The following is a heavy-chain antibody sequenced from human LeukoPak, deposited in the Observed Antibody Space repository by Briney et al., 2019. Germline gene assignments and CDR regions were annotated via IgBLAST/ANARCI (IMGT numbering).Heavy chain of an antibody. Sequence: GGSLRLSCTASGFTFGDYAMSWVRQAPGKGLEWVSAVSGSGSSTYYADSVKGRFTISRDNSKNTLYLRMNSLRAEDTAVYYCAKEALIGALYYFDYWGQGTLVTVSS. J-gene: IGHJ4*02. CDR3: AKEALIGALYYFDY. CDR2: VSGSGSST. CDR1: GFTFGDYA. V-gene: IGHV3-23*01. D-gene: IGHD3-10*01.